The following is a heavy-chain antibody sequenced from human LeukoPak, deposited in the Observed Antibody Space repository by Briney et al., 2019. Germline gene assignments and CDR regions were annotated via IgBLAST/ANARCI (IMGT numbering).Heavy chain of an antibody. J-gene: IGHJ3*02. CDR3: ARSLASLYDAFDI. CDR1: GGSFSGYY. CDR2: INHSGST. V-gene: IGHV4-34*01. Sequence: SETLSLTCAVYGGSFSGYYWSWIRQPPGKGLEWIGEINHSGSTNYNPSLKSRVTISVDTSKNQFSLKLSSVTAADTAVYYCARSLASLYDAFDIWGQGTMVTVSS.